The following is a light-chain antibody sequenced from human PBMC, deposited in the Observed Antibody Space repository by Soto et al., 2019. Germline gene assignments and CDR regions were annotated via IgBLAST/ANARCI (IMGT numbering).Light chain of an antibody. CDR3: QQYTDRPRT. V-gene: IGKV1-27*01. Sequence: DIQMTQSPSSLSASVVDRVTITCRASQSISSYLNWYQQKPGKVPKLLIYAASTLQSGVPSRFSGSVSGTEFTLTISGLQSEDFAVYFCQQYTDRPRTFGLGTKVDIK. J-gene: IGKJ1*01. CDR2: AAS. CDR1: QSISSY.